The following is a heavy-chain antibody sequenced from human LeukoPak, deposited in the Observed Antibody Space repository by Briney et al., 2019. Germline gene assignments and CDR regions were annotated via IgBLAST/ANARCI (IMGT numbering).Heavy chain of an antibody. Sequence: PGRSLRLSCAASGFTFSSYGMHWVRQAPGKGLEWVAVIWYDGSNKYYADSVKGRFTISRDNSKNTLYLQMNSLRAEDTAVYYCAREGPKLGITGQFDYWGQGTLVTVSS. J-gene: IGHJ4*02. V-gene: IGHV3-33*01. CDR1: GFTFSSYG. D-gene: IGHD7-27*01. CDR3: AREGPKLGITGQFDY. CDR2: IWYDGSNK.